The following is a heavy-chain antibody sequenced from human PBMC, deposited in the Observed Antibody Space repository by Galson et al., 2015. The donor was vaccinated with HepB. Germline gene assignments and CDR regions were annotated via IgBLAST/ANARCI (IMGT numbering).Heavy chain of an antibody. CDR2: ISYDGSNK. J-gene: IGHJ4*02. CDR1: GFTFNSYG. V-gene: IGHV3-30*18. Sequence: SLRLSCAASGFTFNSYGMHWVRQAPGKGLEWVAVISYDGSNKYFADSVKGRFTVSRDNSKRTLYLQMNSLRVEDTAVYSCAKDYYSGFGSNYDTSPFDYWGQGTMVTVSS. CDR3: AKDYYSGFGSNYDTSPFDY. D-gene: IGHD3-10*01.